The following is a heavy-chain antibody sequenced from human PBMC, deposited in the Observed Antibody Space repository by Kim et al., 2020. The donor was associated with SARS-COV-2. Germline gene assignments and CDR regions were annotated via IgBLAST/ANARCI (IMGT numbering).Heavy chain of an antibody. CDR3: ANTFYGSGSYYNGFDY. J-gene: IGHJ4*02. D-gene: IGHD3-10*01. CDR2: ISGSGGST. CDR1: GFTFSSYA. Sequence: GGSLRLSCAASGFTFSSYAMSWVRQAPGKGLEWVSAISGSGGSTYYADSVKGRFTISRDNSKNTLYLQMNSLRAEDTAVYYCANTFYGSGSYYNGFDYWGKGTLVTVSS. V-gene: IGHV3-23*01.